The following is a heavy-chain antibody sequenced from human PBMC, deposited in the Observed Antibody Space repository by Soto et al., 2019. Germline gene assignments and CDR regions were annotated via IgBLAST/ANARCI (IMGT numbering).Heavy chain of an antibody. D-gene: IGHD4-17*01. V-gene: IGHV4-30-4*01. Sequence: QVQLHESGPGLVKPSQTLSLTCTVSGGSISVDDYYWNWIRQSPGKGLEWIGHIYYNGNTYYNPSLKSRLTMSLATSQNQYSLHLTSVIAADSALYFCARATTVTSSFFFYGLDIWGQGTTVTVSS. CDR3: ARATTVTSSFFFYGLDI. J-gene: IGHJ6*02. CDR2: IYYNGNT. CDR1: GGSISVDDYY.